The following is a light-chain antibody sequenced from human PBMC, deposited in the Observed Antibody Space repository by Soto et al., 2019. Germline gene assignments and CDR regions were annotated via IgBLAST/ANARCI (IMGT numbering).Light chain of an antibody. CDR1: SSDVGGYND. Sequence: QSALTQPASVSGSPGQSITISCTGTSSDVGGYNDVSWYQQHPGKAPKLIIYEVSYRPSGVSNRFSGSKSGNTASLTISGLQAEDEADYYCNSYRSTDTVVFGGGTKLTVL. J-gene: IGLJ2*01. V-gene: IGLV2-14*01. CDR3: NSYRSTDTVV. CDR2: EVS.